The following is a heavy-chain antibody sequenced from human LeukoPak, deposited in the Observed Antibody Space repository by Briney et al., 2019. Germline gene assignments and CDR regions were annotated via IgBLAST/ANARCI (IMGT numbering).Heavy chain of an antibody. CDR1: GFTFSSYS. D-gene: IGHD3-3*01. CDR2: ISSSSSYI. J-gene: IGHJ4*02. CDR3: ASTDFWSGWDY. V-gene: IGHV3-21*01. Sequence: GGSLRLSCAASGFTFSSYSMNWVRQAPGKGLEWVSSISSSSSYIYYADSVKGRFTISRDNTKKSLYLQMNSLRVEDTAVYYCASTDFWSGWDYWGQGILVTVSS.